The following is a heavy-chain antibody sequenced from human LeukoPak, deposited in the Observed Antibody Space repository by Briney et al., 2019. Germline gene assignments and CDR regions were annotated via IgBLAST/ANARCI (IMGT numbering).Heavy chain of an antibody. V-gene: IGHV3-23*01. CDR1: GFTFSSYA. CDR3: AKDRSSGGSCYNY. CDR2: ISGSGGST. Sequence: GGSLRLSCAASGFTFSSYAMTWVRQAPGKGLEWVSTISGSGGSTYHADSVKGRFTISRDNSKNTLYLQMNSLRAEDTAVYYCAKDRSSGGSCYNYWGQGALATVSS. D-gene: IGHD2-15*01. J-gene: IGHJ4*02.